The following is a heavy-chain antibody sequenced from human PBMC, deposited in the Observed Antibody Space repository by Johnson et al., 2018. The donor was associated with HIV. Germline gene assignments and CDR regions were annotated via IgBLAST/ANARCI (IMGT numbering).Heavy chain of an antibody. CDR2: ISYGGNKQ. V-gene: IGHV3-30-3*01. Sequence: VQVVESGGGVVQPGRSLRLSCAASGFTFSSYAMHWVRQPPGKGLEWVAVISYGGNKQYYVDSVEGRFTISRDNSKDTLYLQMNSLRPEDTAVYYCAKETRDSRSAFDIWGQGTMVTVSS. D-gene: IGHD3-22*01. CDR3: AKETRDSRSAFDI. J-gene: IGHJ3*02. CDR1: GFTFSSYA.